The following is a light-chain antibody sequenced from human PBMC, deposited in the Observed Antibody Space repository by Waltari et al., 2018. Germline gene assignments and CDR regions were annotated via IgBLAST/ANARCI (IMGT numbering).Light chain of an antibody. CDR1: SSNIGRNV. V-gene: IGLV1-44*01. CDR3: AAWDDSLNGPGYV. Sequence: QSVLTQPPSASGTTGQRVTISCSGSSSNIGRNVVNWYQQLPGTAPKLLMFSNNQRPSGVPDRFSGSKSGTSASLAISGLQSEDEADYYCAAWDDSLNGPGYVFGTGTKVSVL. J-gene: IGLJ1*01. CDR2: SNN.